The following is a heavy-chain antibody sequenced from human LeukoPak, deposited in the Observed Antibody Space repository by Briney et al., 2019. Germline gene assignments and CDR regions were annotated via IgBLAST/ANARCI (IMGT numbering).Heavy chain of an antibody. Sequence: PSETLTLTCAASAASFSNYYWSWIRQAPGKGLEWIGYISTSGSTNYNPSRKSRVSISLDTSKNRFSLNLNLVTAADTAVYYCASPRSGYRYTFDYWGQGALVTVSS. V-gene: IGHV4-4*09. D-gene: IGHD3-22*01. CDR3: ASPRSGYRYTFDY. CDR2: ISTSGST. CDR1: AASFSNYY. J-gene: IGHJ4*02.